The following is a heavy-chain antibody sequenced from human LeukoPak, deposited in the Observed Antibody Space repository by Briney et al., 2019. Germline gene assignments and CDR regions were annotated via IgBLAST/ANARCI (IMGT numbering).Heavy chain of an antibody. Sequence: PSETLSLTCAVYGGSFSGYYWSWIRQPPGKGLEWIGEINHSGSTNYNPSLKSRVTISVDTSKNQFSLKLSSVTAADTAVYYCARIMITFGGVIVPHPYYFDYWGQGTLVTVSS. D-gene: IGHD3-16*02. CDR1: GGSFSGYY. J-gene: IGHJ4*02. CDR3: ARIMITFGGVIVPHPYYFDY. CDR2: INHSGST. V-gene: IGHV4-34*01.